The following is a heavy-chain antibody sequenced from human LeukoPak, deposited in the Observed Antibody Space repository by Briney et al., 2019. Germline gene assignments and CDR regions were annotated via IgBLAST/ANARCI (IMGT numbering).Heavy chain of an antibody. D-gene: IGHD5-12*01. CDR2: IYDSGST. V-gene: IGHV4-59*01. CDR3: ARGGSGYDSFYYYGMDV. CDR1: GGSISSYY. J-gene: IGHJ6*02. Sequence: NPSETLSLTCTVSGGSISSYYCSWIRQPPGKGLEWIVYIYDSGSTNYNPSLKSRVTISVDTSKNQFSLKLSSVTAADTAVYYCARGGSGYDSFYYYGMDVWGQGTTVTVSS.